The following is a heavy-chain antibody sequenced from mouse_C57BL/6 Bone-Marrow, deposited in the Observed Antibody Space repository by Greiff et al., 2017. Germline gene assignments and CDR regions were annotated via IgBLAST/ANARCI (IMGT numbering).Heavy chain of an antibody. CDR2: IDPNSGGT. CDR1: GYTFTSYW. J-gene: IGHJ2*01. CDR3: ARGLVDY. Sequence: QVHVKQSGAELVKPWASVTLSCTASGYTFTSYWMHWVKQRPGRGLEWIGGIDPNSGGTKYNAKFKSKATLTVDTPSSTAYMQLSDLTAEDSAVYSCARGLVDYWGQGTTLTVSS. V-gene: IGHV1-72*01. D-gene: IGHD4-1*01.